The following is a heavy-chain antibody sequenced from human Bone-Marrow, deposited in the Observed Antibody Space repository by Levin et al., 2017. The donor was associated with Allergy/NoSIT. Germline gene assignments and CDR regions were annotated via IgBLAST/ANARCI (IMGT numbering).Heavy chain of an antibody. CDR2: IIGGGHGTYGT. V-gene: IGHV3-23*01. CDR3: ARTDSETFSLWGSFRLDS. J-gene: IGHJ4*02. CDR1: GFTFSTSA. Sequence: LAGGSLRLSCAASGFTFSTSAMSWLRQAPGMGLEWVSSIIGGGHGTYGTYYFDSVKGRFTIPRDNFANTLFLEMNSRRVDDAAIYYCARTDSETFSLWGSFRLDSWGQGTLVTVSS. D-gene: IGHD3-16*02.